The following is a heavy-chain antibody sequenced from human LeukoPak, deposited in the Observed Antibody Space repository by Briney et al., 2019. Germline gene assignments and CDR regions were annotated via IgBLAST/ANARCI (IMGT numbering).Heavy chain of an antibody. CDR3: ARQSTVVTFDY. CDR1: GGSVSSSGFY. V-gene: IGHV4-39*01. CDR2: IYYTGSA. Sequence: SETLSLTCTVSGGSVSSSGFYWGWIRQPPGKGLEYIATIYYTGSAYYNPSLKSRVTLSVQSSKSQFSLRLSSVTAADSAVYYCARQSTVVTFDYWGQGALVTVSS. D-gene: IGHD4-23*01. J-gene: IGHJ4*02.